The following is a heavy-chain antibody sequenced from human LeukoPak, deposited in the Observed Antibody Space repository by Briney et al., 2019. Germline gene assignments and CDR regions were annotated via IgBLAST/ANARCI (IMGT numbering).Heavy chain of an antibody. Sequence: PSETLSLTCTVSGGSISSYYWSWIRQPPGKGLEWIGYIYYSGSTSYNPSLKSRVTISVDTSKNQFSLKLSSVTAADTAVYYCARDQDIVATGWFDPWGQGTLVTVSS. D-gene: IGHD5-12*01. CDR2: IYYSGST. V-gene: IGHV4-59*01. J-gene: IGHJ5*02. CDR3: ARDQDIVATGWFDP. CDR1: GGSISSYY.